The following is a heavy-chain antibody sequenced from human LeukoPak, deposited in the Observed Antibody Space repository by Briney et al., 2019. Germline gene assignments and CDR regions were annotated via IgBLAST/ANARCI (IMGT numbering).Heavy chain of an antibody. D-gene: IGHD6-6*01. CDR1: GYSISSGYY. CDR3: ARRMVRGIAARPDYFDY. Sequence: SETLSLTCTVSGYSISSGYYWGWIRQPPGKGLEWIGEINHSGSTNYNPSLKSRVTISVDTSKNQFSLKLSSVTAADTAVYYCARRMVRGIAARPDYFDYWGQGTLVTVSS. J-gene: IGHJ4*02. V-gene: IGHV4-38-2*02. CDR2: INHSGST.